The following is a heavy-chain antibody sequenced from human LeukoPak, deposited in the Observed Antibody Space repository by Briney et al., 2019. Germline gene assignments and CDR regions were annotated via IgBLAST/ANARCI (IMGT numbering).Heavy chain of an antibody. CDR3: TTGYATEAHDGY. CDR1: GFSFRDAW. CDR2: IKGKVNGATR. D-gene: IGHD2-2*01. J-gene: IGHJ4*02. Sequence: PGGSLRLSCAASGFSFRDAWMNWVRHAPGKGLEWIGLIKGKVNGATRHYAAPVQARFTISRDDSQNRVYLQINSLKTDDTGIYFCTTGYATEAHDGYWGPGAVVTVST. V-gene: IGHV3-15*01.